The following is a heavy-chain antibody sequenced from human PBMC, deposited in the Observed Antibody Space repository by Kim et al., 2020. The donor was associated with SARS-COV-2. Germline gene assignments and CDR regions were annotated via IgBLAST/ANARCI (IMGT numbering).Heavy chain of an antibody. CDR2: IYYSGST. CDR3: AREPVDDAFDI. J-gene: IGHJ3*02. V-gene: IGHV4-59*01. Sequence: SETLSLTCTVSGGSISSYYWSWIRQPPGKGLDWIGYIYYSGSTNYNPSLKSRVTISVDTSKNQFSLKLSSVTAADTAVYYCAREPVDDAFDIWGQGTMVTVSS. D-gene: IGHD2-15*01. CDR1: GGSISSYY.